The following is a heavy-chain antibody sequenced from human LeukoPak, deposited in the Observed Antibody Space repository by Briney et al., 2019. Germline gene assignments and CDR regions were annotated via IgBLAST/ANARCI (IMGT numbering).Heavy chain of an antibody. CDR1: GYTLTSYG. V-gene: IGHV1-18*01. J-gene: IGHJ4*02. CDR3: ARAVGGSVDY. CDR2: ISANNVNT. Sequence: ASVKVSCKASGYTLTSYGITWVRQAPGQGLEWMGWISANNVNTYYSQKLQGRVTMTTDTSTSTAYMELKSLRSDDTAVYYCARAVGGSVDYWGQGTLVTVSS. D-gene: IGHD2-15*01.